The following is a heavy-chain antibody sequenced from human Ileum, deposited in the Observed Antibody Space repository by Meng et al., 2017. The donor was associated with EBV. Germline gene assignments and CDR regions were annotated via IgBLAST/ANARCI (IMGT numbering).Heavy chain of an antibody. CDR1: GDSMSSSNYH. CDR2: IFYRGNT. V-gene: IGHV4-39*07. CDR3: VSAYDYGDYEAFAY. J-gene: IGHJ4*02. D-gene: IGHD4-17*01. Sequence: QRRAAGPWPVRPSDTLSLTVRVSGDSMSSSNYHWGWIRQSPGKALECIGTIFYRGNTFYNPSLKTRLTISVDTSKNEFSLNLKSVTAADTAVYYCVSAYDYGDYEAFAYWGLGSLVTVSS.